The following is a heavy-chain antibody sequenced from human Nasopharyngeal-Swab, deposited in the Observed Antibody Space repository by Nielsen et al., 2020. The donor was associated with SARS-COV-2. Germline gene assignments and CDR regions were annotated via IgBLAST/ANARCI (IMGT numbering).Heavy chain of an antibody. CDR3: ARDYYDSSGSAKGNDY. Sequence: GGSLRLSCAASGFTFDDYGMSWVRQAPGKGLEWVSGINWNGGSTGYADSEKGRFTISRDNAKNSLYLQMNSLRAEDTALYYCARDYYDSSGSAKGNDYWGQGTLVTVSS. D-gene: IGHD3-22*01. J-gene: IGHJ4*02. V-gene: IGHV3-20*04. CDR1: GFTFDDYG. CDR2: INWNGGST.